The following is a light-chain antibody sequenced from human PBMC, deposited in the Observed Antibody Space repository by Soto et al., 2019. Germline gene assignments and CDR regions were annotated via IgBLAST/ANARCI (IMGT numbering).Light chain of an antibody. V-gene: IGKV3-20*01. CDR3: HPYGTSSWT. CDR2: AAS. CDR1: QSVYNNY. J-gene: IGKJ1*01. Sequence: EIVLTQSPGTLSLSPGERATLSCRASQSVYNNYLAWYQHKPGQAPRLLIYAASSMATGIPDRFSGSGSGTDFTLTISRLEPEDFAMYYCHPYGTSSWTFGQGTKVEIK.